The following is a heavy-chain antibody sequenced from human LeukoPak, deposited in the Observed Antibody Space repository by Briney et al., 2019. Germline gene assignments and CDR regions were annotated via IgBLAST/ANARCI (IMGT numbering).Heavy chain of an antibody. D-gene: IGHD3-22*01. CDR2: INPNSGGT. V-gene: IGHV1-2*02. J-gene: IGHJ4*02. CDR3: ARDVDTYYYDSSGTSTDY. Sequence: ASVKVSCKASGYTFTGYYMHWVRQAPGQGLEWMGWINPNSGGTNYAQKFQGRVTMTRDTSISTAYMELSRLRSDDMAVYYCARDVDTYYYDSSGTSTDYWGQGALVTVSS. CDR1: GYTFTGYY.